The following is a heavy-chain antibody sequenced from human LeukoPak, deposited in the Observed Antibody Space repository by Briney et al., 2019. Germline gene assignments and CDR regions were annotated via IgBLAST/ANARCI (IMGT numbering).Heavy chain of an antibody. Sequence: SETLSLTCTVSGGSISSRSYYWGWIRQPPGKGLEWIGSIHYSGSSYYNPSLKSRLTISVDTSRNQFSLKLTSVTAADTAVYYCARLYCSGGSCYGAFDIWGHGTMVTVSS. CDR1: GGSISSRSYY. CDR3: ARLYCSGGSCYGAFDI. CDR2: IHYSGSS. D-gene: IGHD2-15*01. V-gene: IGHV4-39*01. J-gene: IGHJ3*02.